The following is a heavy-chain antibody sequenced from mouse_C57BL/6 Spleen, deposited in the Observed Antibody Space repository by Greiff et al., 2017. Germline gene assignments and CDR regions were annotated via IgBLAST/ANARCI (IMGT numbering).Heavy chain of an antibody. Sequence: EVKLMESGGGLVKPGGSLKLSCAASGFTFSDYGMHWVRQAPEKGLEWVAYISSGSSTIYYADTVKGRFTISRDNAKNSLLLQMTSLRSEDTAMYYCARELFAYWSQGTLVTVSA. D-gene: IGHD1-3*01. J-gene: IGHJ3*01. CDR3: ARELFAY. V-gene: IGHV5-17*01. CDR1: GFTFSDYG. CDR2: ISSGSSTI.